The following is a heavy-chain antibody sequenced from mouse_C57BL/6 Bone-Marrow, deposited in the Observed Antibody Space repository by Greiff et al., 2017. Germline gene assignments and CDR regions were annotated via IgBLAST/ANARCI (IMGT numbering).Heavy chain of an antibody. CDR2: INPSNGGT. CDR3: ARWGSSYEYFDV. J-gene: IGHJ1*03. V-gene: IGHV1-53*01. CDR1: GYTFTSYW. Sequence: QVQLQQPGTELVKPGASVKLSCKASGYTFTSYWMHWVKQRPGQGLEWIGNINPSNGGTNYNEKFKSKATLTVDKSSSTAYMQLSSLPSEDSAVYYCARWGSSYEYFDVWGTGTTVTVSS. D-gene: IGHD1-1*01.